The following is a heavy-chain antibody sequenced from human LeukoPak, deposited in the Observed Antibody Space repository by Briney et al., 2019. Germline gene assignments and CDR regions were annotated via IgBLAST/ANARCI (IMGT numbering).Heavy chain of an antibody. CDR2: LNPNSGGT. J-gene: IGHJ2*01. Sequence: GASVKVSCKASGYTFTGYYMHWVRQAPGQGLEWMGRLNPNSGGTNYAQKFQGRVTMTRDTSISTAYMELSRLRSDDTAVYYCARVYDYGERKYWYFDLWGRGTLVTVSS. CDR1: GYTFTGYY. V-gene: IGHV1-2*06. CDR3: ARVYDYGERKYWYFDL. D-gene: IGHD4-17*01.